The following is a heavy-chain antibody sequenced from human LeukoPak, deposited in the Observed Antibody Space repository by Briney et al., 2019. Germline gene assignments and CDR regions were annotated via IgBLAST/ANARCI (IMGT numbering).Heavy chain of an antibody. CDR1: GGSFSGYY. D-gene: IGHD3-10*01. J-gene: IGHJ5*02. Sequence: SETLSLTCAVYGGSFSGYYWSWIRQPPGKGLEWIGEINHSGSTNYNPSLKSRVTISVDTSKNQFSLKLSSVTAADTAVYYCARGLRVRGVIITKGNWFDPWGQGTLVTVSS. CDR2: INHSGST. CDR3: ARGLRVRGVIITKGNWFDP. V-gene: IGHV4-34*01.